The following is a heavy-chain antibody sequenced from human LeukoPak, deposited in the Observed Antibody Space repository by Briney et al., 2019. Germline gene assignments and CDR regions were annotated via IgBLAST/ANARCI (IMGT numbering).Heavy chain of an antibody. CDR1: GFTFSSYS. CDR3: ARDNDLLRYFDWPLDY. J-gene: IGHJ4*02. Sequence: PGGSLRLSCAASGFTFSSYSMNWVRQAPGKGLEWVSSISSSSSYIYYADSVKGRFTISRDNAKNSLYLQMNNLRAEDTAVYYCARDNDLLRYFDWPLDYWGQGTLVTVSS. CDR2: ISSSSSYI. D-gene: IGHD3-9*01. V-gene: IGHV3-21*01.